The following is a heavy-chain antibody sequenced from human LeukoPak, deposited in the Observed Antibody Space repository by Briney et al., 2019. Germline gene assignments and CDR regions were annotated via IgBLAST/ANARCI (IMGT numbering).Heavy chain of an antibody. D-gene: IGHD5-12*01. J-gene: IGHJ4*02. CDR1: GYTFTGYY. V-gene: IGHV1-2*02. CDR3: ARDWGDYDFFDY. CDR2: INPNSGGT. Sequence: ASVKVSCKASGYTFTGYYMHWVRQAPGQGLEWMGWINPNSGGTNYAQKFQGRVTMTRDTSISTAYMELSRLRSDDTAVYYCARDWGDYDFFDYWGQGTLVTVSS.